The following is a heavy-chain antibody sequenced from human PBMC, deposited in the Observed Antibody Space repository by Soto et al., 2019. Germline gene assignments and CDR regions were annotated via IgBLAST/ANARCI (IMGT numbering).Heavy chain of an antibody. CDR2: ISPMFGAA. CDR3: ARQVHVHTPAFVY. J-gene: IGHJ4*02. Sequence: QVQLVQSGAEMKKPGSSVKVSCQSSGGTFNTYAMHWVRQAPGQGPEWMGDISPMFGAANYAPMFQGRVTSTADESTGTSYMQLSSLTSEDPALYFWARQVHVHTPAFVYWGQGTLVTVSS. V-gene: IGHV1-69*19. CDR1: GGTFNTYA. D-gene: IGHD3-10*02.